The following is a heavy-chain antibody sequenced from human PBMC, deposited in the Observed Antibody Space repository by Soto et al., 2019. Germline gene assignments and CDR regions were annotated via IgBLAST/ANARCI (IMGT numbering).Heavy chain of an antibody. V-gene: IGHV3-30*18. J-gene: IGHJ4*02. Sequence: QVQLVESGGGVVQPGRSLRLSCAASGFTFSSYGMHWVRQAPGKGLEWVAVISYDGSNKYYADSVKGRFTISRDNSKNTLYLRMNSLRAEDTAVYYCAKDSEAAFDYWGQGTFVTVSS. CDR1: GFTFSSYG. CDR2: ISYDGSNK. CDR3: AKDSEAAFDY.